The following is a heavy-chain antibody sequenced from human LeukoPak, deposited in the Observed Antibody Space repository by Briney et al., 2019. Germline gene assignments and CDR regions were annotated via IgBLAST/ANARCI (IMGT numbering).Heavy chain of an antibody. CDR1: GDSTSSGDYS. J-gene: IGHJ5*02. V-gene: IGHV4-30-2*01. CDR3: ARELWFVNAPGSWLDP. CDR2: IFHTGNS. Sequence: SETLSLTCTVSGDSTSSGDYSWGWVRQPSGKGLEWLGYIFHTGNSYYNPSLRSRVTISVDRSRNQFSLRLTSVTAADTAVYYCARELWFVNAPGSWLDPWGPGTLVAVSS. D-gene: IGHD3-10*01.